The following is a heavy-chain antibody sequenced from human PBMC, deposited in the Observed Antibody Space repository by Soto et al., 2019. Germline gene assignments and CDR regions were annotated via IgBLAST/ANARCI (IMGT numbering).Heavy chain of an antibody. CDR3: VKETYYYDVSSYYPLGS. J-gene: IGHJ5*02. CDR2: ISRDGTNT. V-gene: IGHV3-43*01. CDR1: GFTFDDYN. Sequence: EVQLVQSGGVVVQPGGSLRLSCAASGFTFDDYNMHWVRQAPGKGLECVSLISRDGTNTNYAESVKGRFTIARDNSKNSLYLQLNSLRTEDTALYYCVKETYYYDVSSYYPLGSWGQGTLVTVSS. D-gene: IGHD3-22*01.